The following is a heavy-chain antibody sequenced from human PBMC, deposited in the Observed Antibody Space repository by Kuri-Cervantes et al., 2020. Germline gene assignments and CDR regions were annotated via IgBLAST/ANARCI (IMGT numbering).Heavy chain of an antibody. V-gene: IGHV3-7*01. CDR2: IKEDGSDK. CDR3: ATDKNKFEY. CDR1: GFTFSNSW. Sequence: GGSLRLSCAASGFTFSNSWMNWVRQAPGKGLEWVAHIKEDGSDKYYVDSVKGRFTISRDNAKNSLFLQMNTLRAEDTAVYYCATDKNKFEYWGQGTLVTVSS. J-gene: IGHJ4*02. D-gene: IGHD1/OR15-1a*01.